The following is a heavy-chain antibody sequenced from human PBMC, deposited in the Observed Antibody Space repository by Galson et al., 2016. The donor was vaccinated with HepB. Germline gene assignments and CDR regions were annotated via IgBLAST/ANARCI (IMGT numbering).Heavy chain of an antibody. CDR1: DGSIRSSSFS. CDR3: ARAGLGTKASFDY. CDR2: VYRGRT. J-gene: IGHJ4*02. D-gene: IGHD1-7*01. Sequence: SETLSLTCTVSDGSIRSSSFSWGWIRQPPGKGLEWIGTVYRGRTYYNPSIEGRVTISVGMSTDLLSLKLTSLTAADTAVYYCARAGLGTKASFDYWGQGTLVAVSS. V-gene: IGHV4-39*01.